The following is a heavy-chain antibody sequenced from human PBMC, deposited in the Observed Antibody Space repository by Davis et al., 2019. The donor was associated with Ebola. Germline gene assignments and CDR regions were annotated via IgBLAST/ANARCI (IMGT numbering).Heavy chain of an antibody. V-gene: IGHV4-59*01. CDR1: GGSISSYY. CDR2: IYYSGST. Sequence: PSETLSLTCTVSGGSISSYYWSWIRQPPGKGLEWIGYIYYSGSTNYNPSLKSRVTISVDTSKNQFSLKLSSVTAADTAVYYCAREGYYDYVWGSYRPPGRAAFDIWGQGTMVTVSS. CDR3: AREGYYDYVWGSYRPPGRAAFDI. D-gene: IGHD3-16*02. J-gene: IGHJ3*02.